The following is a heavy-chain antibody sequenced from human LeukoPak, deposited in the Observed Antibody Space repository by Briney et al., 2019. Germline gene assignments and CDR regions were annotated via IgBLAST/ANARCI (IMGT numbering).Heavy chain of an antibody. D-gene: IGHD6-19*01. J-gene: IGHJ4*02. V-gene: IGHV4-34*01. CDR1: GGSFSGYY. CDR3: ARVRAVAGRPFDY. CDR2: INHSGST. Sequence: PSETLSLTCAVSGGSFSGYYWSWIRQPPGKGLEWIGEINHSGSTNYNPSLKSRVTISVDTSKNQFSRKLSSVTAADTAVYYCARVRAVAGRPFDYWGQGTLVTVSS.